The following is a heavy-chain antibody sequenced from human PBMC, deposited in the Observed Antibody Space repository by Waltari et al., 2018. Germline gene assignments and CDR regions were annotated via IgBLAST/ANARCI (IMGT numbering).Heavy chain of an antibody. D-gene: IGHD3-16*02. CDR1: GYTFTGYY. J-gene: IGHJ3*02. Sequence: QVQLVQSGAEVKKPGASVKVSCKASGYTFTGYYMHWVRQAPGQGLEWMGRINPNSGGTNNAQKFQGRVTMTRDTSISTAYMELSRLGADDTAVYYCASLGLRLGELSHDAFDIWGQGTMVTVSS. CDR3: ASLGLRLGELSHDAFDI. V-gene: IGHV1-2*02. CDR2: INPNSGGT.